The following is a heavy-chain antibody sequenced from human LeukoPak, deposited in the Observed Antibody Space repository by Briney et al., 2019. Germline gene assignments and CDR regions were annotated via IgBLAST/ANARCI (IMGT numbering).Heavy chain of an antibody. Sequence: GASVKVSCKASGGTFSSYAISWVRQAPGQGLEWMGRIIPILGIANYAQKFQGRVTITADKSTSTAYMELSSLRSEDTAVYYCARDHAPSGYDTNWFDPWGQGTLVTVSS. D-gene: IGHD3-3*01. CDR1: GGTFSSYA. V-gene: IGHV1-69*04. CDR3: ARDHAPSGYDTNWFDP. CDR2: IIPILGIA. J-gene: IGHJ5*02.